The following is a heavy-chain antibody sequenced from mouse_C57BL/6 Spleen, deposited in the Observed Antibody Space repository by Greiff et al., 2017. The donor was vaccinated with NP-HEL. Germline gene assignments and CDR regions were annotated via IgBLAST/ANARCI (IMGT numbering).Heavy chain of an antibody. CDR3: TYSATDWYFDV. Sequence: EVMLVESGGGLVQPGGSMKLSCVASGFTFSNYWMNWVRQSPEKGLEWVAQIRLKSDNYATPYAESVKGRFTISRDDSKSSIYLQMNNIRAEDTGIYYCTYSATDWYFDVWGTATTVTVSS. V-gene: IGHV6-3*01. CDR2: IRLKSDNYAT. J-gene: IGHJ1*03. CDR1: GFTFSNYW. D-gene: IGHD1-1*01.